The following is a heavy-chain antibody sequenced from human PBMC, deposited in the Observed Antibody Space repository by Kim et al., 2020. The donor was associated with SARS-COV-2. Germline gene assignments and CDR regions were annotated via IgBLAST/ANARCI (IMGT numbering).Heavy chain of an antibody. J-gene: IGHJ5*02. V-gene: IGHV4-34*12. D-gene: IGHD1-26*01. Sequence: PHPQGTGPTRIGKSIHLRGTNDNPSLKSRVTISVDTSKNQFSLRLSSVTAADTAVYYCARLGGNTQMGYNWFDPWGQGTLV. CDR2: SIHLRGT. CDR3: ARLGGNTQMGYNWFDP.